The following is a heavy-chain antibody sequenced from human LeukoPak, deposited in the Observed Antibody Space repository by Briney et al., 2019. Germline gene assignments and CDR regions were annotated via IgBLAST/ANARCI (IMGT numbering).Heavy chain of an antibody. Sequence: GGSLRLSCAASGFTFSNAWMSWVCQAPGKGLEWVGRIKSKTDGGTTDYAAPVKGRFTISRDDSKNTLYLQMNSLKTEDTAVYYCTTDRSRYYDSSGYLDAFDIWGQGTMVTVSS. J-gene: IGHJ3*02. CDR3: TTDRSRYYDSSGYLDAFDI. V-gene: IGHV3-15*01. CDR1: GFTFSNAW. D-gene: IGHD3-22*01. CDR2: IKSKTDGGTT.